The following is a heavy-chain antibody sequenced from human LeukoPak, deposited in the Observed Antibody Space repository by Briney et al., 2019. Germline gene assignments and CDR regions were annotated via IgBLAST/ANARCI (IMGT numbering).Heavy chain of an antibody. CDR2: IGSAI. Sequence: GGSLRLSCVASGFTFSDYSLNWVRQAPGKGLEWISYIGSAIYYADSVKGRFTISRDNAKNSLFLQMNSLRAEDTAVYYCAREFSGSNYGFPFDYWGQGTLVTVSS. V-gene: IGHV3-48*01. CDR1: GFTFSDYS. D-gene: IGHD1-26*01. CDR3: AREFSGSNYGFPFDY. J-gene: IGHJ4*02.